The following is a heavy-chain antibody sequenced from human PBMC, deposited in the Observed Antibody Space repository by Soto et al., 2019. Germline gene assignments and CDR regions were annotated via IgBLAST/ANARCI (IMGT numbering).Heavy chain of an antibody. CDR1: GFTFSNYA. Sequence: PGGSLRLSCAASGFTFSNYAMSWVRQAPGKGLEWVSTITDSGRSTYYADSVKGRFTISRDNSKTALYLQMNSLRAEDTAVYYCAKGPYTGVGWYFDLWGRGTLVTVSS. CDR2: ITDSGRST. CDR3: AKGPYTGVGWYFDL. D-gene: IGHD4-4*01. V-gene: IGHV3-23*01. J-gene: IGHJ2*01.